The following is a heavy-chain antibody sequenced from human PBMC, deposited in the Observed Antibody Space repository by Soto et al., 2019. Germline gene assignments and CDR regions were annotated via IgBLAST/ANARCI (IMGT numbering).Heavy chain of an antibody. D-gene: IGHD3-3*01. J-gene: IGHJ4*02. V-gene: IGHV3-23*01. CDR2: ISGSGGST. Sequence: EVQLLESGGGLVQPGGSLKLSCVASGFTFSTYAMSWVRQAPGKGLEWVSAISGSGGSTYSADSVKGRFTISRDSSKNTLYLQMNSLRVEDTAIYYCAKDRFTIRSPGKYYFDDWGQGTLVTVSS. CDR3: AKDRFTIRSPGKYYFDD. CDR1: GFTFSTYA.